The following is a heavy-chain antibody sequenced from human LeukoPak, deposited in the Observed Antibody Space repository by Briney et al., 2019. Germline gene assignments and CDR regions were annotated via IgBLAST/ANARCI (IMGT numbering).Heavy chain of an antibody. J-gene: IGHJ4*02. CDR1: GFTFSSYG. V-gene: IGHV3-33*01. D-gene: IGHD3-16*01. Sequence: GGSLRLSCAASGFTFSSYGMHWVRQAPGKGLEWVAVIWYDGSNKYYADSVKGRFTISRDNSKNMLYLEMDSLRAEDTALYYCARGGSKSPPGTSYYFDYWGQGTLVTVSS. CDR3: ARGGSKSPPGTSYYFDY. CDR2: IWYDGSNK.